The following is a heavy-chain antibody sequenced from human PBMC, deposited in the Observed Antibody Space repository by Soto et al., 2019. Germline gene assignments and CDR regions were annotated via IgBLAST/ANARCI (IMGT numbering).Heavy chain of an antibody. J-gene: IGHJ6*02. CDR3: ARDRGVEMATIRGVYYYYYGMDV. CDR2: ISAYNGNT. CDR1: GYTFTSYG. D-gene: IGHD5-12*01. Sequence: ASVKVSFKASGYTFTSYGISWVRQAPGQGLEWMGWISAYNGNTNYAQKLQGRVTMTTDTSTSTAYMELRSLRSDDTAVYYCARDRGVEMATIRGVYYYYYGMDVWGQGTTVTVSS. V-gene: IGHV1-18*01.